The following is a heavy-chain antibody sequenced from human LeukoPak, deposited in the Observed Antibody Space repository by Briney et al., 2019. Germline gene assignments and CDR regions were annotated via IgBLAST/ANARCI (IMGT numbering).Heavy chain of an antibody. Sequence: GEPLKILCQGTGFSFTHYWIGWVRPIPGTGLEWMGIIHPDNSNTICSPSVQGQVTMSADKSISTAYLQWSSLKASDTAMYYCARQEYDTNNYYFSYSSSFDIWGQGTVVTVSS. CDR2: IHPDNSNT. CDR1: GFSFTHYW. D-gene: IGHD3-22*01. CDR3: ARQEYDTNNYYFSYSSSFDI. J-gene: IGHJ3*02. V-gene: IGHV5-51*01.